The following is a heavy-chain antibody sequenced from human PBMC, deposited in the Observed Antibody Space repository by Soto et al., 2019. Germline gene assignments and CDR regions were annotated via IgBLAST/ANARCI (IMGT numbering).Heavy chain of an antibody. CDR2: IYPGDSDT. D-gene: IGHD6-13*01. CDR1: RYSFTDYW. J-gene: IGHJ4*02. V-gene: IGHV5-51*01. CDR3: ASHTNSWYYFDH. Sequence: EVQLVQSGAEVKKPGESLKISCKAFRYSFTDYWIGWVRQMPGKGLEWMGFIYPGDSDTRYSPSFQGQVTISADKSISTAYLQWSSLKASDSAIYFWASHTNSWYYFDHWGQGTVVTVSS.